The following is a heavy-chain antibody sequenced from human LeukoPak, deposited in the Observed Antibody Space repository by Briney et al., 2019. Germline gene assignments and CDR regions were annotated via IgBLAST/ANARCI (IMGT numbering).Heavy chain of an antibody. D-gene: IGHD4-23*01. V-gene: IGHV3-30*02. Sequence: GGSLRLSCAASGFTFSSYGMHWVRQAPGKGLEWVAFIRYDGSNKYYADSGKGRFTISRDNSKNTLYLQMNSLRAEDTAVYYCAKVRTQGGIIPVVTDYWGQGTLVTVSS. CDR1: GFTFSSYG. CDR2: IRYDGSNK. J-gene: IGHJ4*02. CDR3: AKVRTQGGIIPVVTDY.